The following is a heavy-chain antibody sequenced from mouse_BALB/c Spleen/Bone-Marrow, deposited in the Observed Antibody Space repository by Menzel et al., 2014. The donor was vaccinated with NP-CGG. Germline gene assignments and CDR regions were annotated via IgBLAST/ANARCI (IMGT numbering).Heavy chain of an antibody. CDR1: GYTFTSYW. Sequence: LQQSGSELVRPGASVKLSCKASGYTFTSYWMHWVKQRPGQGLEWIGNIYPGSGSTNYDEKFKSKATLTVDTSSSTAYMLLSSLTSEDSAVYYCTLRWSYYAMDYWGQGTSVTVSS. J-gene: IGHJ4*01. V-gene: IGHV1S22*01. CDR2: IYPGSGST. D-gene: IGHD2-3*01. CDR3: TLRWSYYAMDY.